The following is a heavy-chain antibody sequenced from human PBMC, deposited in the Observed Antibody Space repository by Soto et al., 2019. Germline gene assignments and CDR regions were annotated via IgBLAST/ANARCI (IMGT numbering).Heavy chain of an antibody. CDR1: GYTFSSYW. V-gene: IGHV5-51*01. Sequence: DVQLVQSGAAVKKPGESLRIYGKGSGYTFSSYWIGWVRQMPGKGLEWMGIIHCDDSDTEYIPSFEGQVTISADKSISSAYLQCRSLRASDPYTYYGVRYGAKTLDYWGQGTLVTVSS. CDR3: VRYGAKTLDY. D-gene: IGHD4-17*01. J-gene: IGHJ4*02. CDR2: IHCDDSDT.